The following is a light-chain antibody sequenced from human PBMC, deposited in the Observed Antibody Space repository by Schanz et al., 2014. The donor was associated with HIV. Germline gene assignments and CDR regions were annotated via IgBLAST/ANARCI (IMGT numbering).Light chain of an antibody. V-gene: IGLV2-23*02. CDR2: EVN. J-gene: IGLJ2*01. CDR1: SSAVANYNL. Sequence: QSVLTQPASVSGSPGQSITISCTGTSSAVANYNLVSWYQQHPGKAPKLIIFEVNKRPSGLSNRFSGSKSGNTASLTISGLQAEDEGQYYCCSYADRNIVLFGGGTKLTVL. CDR3: CSYADRNIVL.